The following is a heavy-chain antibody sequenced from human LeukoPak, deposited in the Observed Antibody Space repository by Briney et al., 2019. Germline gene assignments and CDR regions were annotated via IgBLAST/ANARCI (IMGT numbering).Heavy chain of an antibody. CDR1: GFTFSSYS. V-gene: IGHV3-30*02. CDR2: IRYNGNNQ. Sequence: GGSLRLSCAASGFTFSSYSMNWVRQAPGKGLEWVAFIRYNGNNQYYADSVKGRFTISRDNSKNTLYLQMNSLKGDDTAVYYCAKDSAFYYIDVWGKGTTVTVSS. J-gene: IGHJ6*03. D-gene: IGHD3-10*01. CDR3: AKDSAFYYIDV.